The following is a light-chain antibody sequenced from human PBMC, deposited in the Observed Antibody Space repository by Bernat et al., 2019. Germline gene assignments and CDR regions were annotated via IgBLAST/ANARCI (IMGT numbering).Light chain of an antibody. V-gene: IGKV1-5*03. CDR2: KAS. CDR1: QSISRW. CDR3: QQYHTSSPHT. Sequence: DIQMTQSPSTLSASVGDRVTMTCRASQSISRWLAWYQQKPGQAPKLLIYKASILETGVPSRFSGSGSGSEFTLTISSLQPDDVASYYCQQYHTSSPHTFGQGTIVEIK. J-gene: IGKJ2*01.